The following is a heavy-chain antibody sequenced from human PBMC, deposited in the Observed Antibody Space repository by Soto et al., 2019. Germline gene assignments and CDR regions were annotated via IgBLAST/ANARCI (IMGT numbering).Heavy chain of an antibody. D-gene: IGHD6-19*01. Sequence: QVQLVESGGGVVQPGRSLRLSCAASGFTFSSYAMHWVRQAPGKGLEWVAVISYDGSNKYYADSVKGRFTMSRDNSKNTLYLQMNSLRAEDTAVYYCARSYSSGWRPPFDYWGQGTLVTVSS. CDR2: ISYDGSNK. J-gene: IGHJ4*02. CDR1: GFTFSSYA. CDR3: ARSYSSGWRPPFDY. V-gene: IGHV3-30-3*01.